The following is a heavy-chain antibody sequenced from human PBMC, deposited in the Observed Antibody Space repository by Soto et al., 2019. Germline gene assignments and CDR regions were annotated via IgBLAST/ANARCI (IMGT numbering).Heavy chain of an antibody. Sequence: ASVKVSCKASGDTFSFYTINWVRQAPGLGLGWVGRINPILSMSNYAQKFQGRVTMTADKSTSTAYMELRSLRFEDTAIYYCATSYGSGYRAFDYWG. D-gene: IGHD3-10*01. V-gene: IGHV1-69*02. CDR3: ATSYGSGYRAFDY. CDR2: INPILSMS. J-gene: IGHJ4*01. CDR1: GDTFSFYT.